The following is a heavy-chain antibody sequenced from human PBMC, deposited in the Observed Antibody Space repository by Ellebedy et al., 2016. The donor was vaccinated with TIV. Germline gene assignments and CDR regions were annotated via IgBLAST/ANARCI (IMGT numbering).Heavy chain of an antibody. V-gene: IGHV1-46*01. CDR1: GYTFTRYYF. J-gene: IGHJ4*02. D-gene: IGHD1-26*01. Sequence: AASVKVSCKASGYTFTRYYFMHWVRQAPGQGLEWMGIINPGYGTTTYARKFQGRLTMTRDTSTSTFYMELGSLRSEDTAVYYCARGGRYSGSYNFDHWGQGSLVTVSS. CDR3: ARGGRYSGSYNFDH. CDR2: INPGYGTT.